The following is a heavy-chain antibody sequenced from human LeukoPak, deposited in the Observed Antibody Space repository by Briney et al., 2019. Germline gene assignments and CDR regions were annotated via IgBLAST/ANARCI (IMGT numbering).Heavy chain of an antibody. V-gene: IGHV3-7*01. CDR1: GFIFSSYW. D-gene: IGHD3-16*01. CDR2: IKQAGSEN. CDR3: ARVRGDYYLDY. J-gene: IGHJ4*02. Sequence: GGSLRLSCAASGFIFSSYWMTWVCQAPGKGLEWVANIKQAGSENSYVDSVKGRFTISRDNAKNSLYLQINSLRAEDTAVYYCARVRGDYYLDYWGQGTLVTVSS.